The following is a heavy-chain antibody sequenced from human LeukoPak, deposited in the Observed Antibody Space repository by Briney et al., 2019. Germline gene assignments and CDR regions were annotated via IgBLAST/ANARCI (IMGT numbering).Heavy chain of an antibody. V-gene: IGHV3-30-3*01. CDR3: AREWELDVDY. CDR2: ISYDGSNK. J-gene: IGHJ4*02. Sequence: GGSLRLSCAASGFTFSSYAMHWVRQAPGKGLEWVAVISYDGSNKYYADSVKGRFTISRDNSKNTLYPQMNSLRAEDTAVYYCAREWELDVDYWGQGTLVTVSS. D-gene: IGHD1-26*01. CDR1: GFTFSSYA.